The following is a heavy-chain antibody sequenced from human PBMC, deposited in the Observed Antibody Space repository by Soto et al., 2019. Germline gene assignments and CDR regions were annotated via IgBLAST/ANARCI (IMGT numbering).Heavy chain of an antibody. CDR1: GGSISSGDYY. J-gene: IGHJ5*02. Sequence: QVQLQESGPGLVKPSQTLSLTCTVSGGSISSGDYYWSWIRQHPGKGLEWIGYIYYSGSTYYNPSPQSRVTHTVDPSKNQFSLELRPVTAAETAVYYCARWWSGSRQGFDPWGQGTLVTVSS. V-gene: IGHV4-31*03. CDR2: IYYSGST. CDR3: ARWWSGSRQGFDP. D-gene: IGHD3-3*01.